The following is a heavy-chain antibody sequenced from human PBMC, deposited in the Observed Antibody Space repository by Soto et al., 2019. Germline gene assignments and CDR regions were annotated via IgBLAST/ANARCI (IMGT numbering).Heavy chain of an antibody. V-gene: IGHV3-53*02. D-gene: IGHD6-6*01. CDR2: IYSGGST. J-gene: IGHJ6*02. CDR3: STSSRNEYHFAMDA. CDR1: GLSVSSSD. Sequence: EVHLVETGGGLIQPGGSLRLSCAASGLSVSSSDMSWVRQASGKGLEWVSVIYSGGSTHDADSVKGRFTISRDNSKNTVHLQMNSLRVDDTAVYFCSTSSRNEYHFAMDALGQGTTVIVSS.